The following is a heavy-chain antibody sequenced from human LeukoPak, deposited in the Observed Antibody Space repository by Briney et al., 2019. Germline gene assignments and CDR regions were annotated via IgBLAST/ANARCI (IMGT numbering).Heavy chain of an antibody. J-gene: IGHJ3*02. Sequence: GGSLRLSYAASGFTFSSYSMNWVRQAPGKGLEWVSSISSSSSYIYYADSVRGRFTISRDNAKNSLYLQMNSLRAEDTAVYYCARETTVTSNVGAFDIWGQGTMVTVSS. D-gene: IGHD4-17*01. CDR1: GFTFSSYS. CDR3: ARETTVTSNVGAFDI. V-gene: IGHV3-21*01. CDR2: ISSSSSYI.